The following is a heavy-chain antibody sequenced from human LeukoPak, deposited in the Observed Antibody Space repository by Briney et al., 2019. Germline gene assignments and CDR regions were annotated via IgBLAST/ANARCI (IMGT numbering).Heavy chain of an antibody. D-gene: IGHD2-15*01. CDR3: ARNASAPRDSLLGHAFDI. J-gene: IGHJ3*02. V-gene: IGHV4-59*01. Sequence: SETLSLTCTVSGGSISSYYWSWIRQPPGKGLEWIGYIYYSGSTNYNPSPKSRVTISVDTSKNKCSLKLSSVTAADTALYNCARNASAPRDSLLGHAFDIWGQGTMVTVSS. CDR1: GGSISSYY. CDR2: IYYSGST.